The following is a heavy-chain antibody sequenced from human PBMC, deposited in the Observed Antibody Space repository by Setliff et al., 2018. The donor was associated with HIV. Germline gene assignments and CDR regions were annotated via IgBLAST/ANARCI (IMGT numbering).Heavy chain of an antibody. CDR3: AREGSYNFWSDTHTTYPPYYFDY. CDR1: GFPFSSSN. J-gene: IGHJ4*02. V-gene: IGHV3-21*03. Sequence: LRLSCAASGFPFSSSNMNWVRQAPGKGLEWVSSISSTSSSIYYADSLKGRFTISRDNAKNSLYLQVNSLRVEDTAVYYCAREGSYNFWSDTHTTYPPYYFDYWGQGTLVTVSS. CDR2: ISSTSSSI. D-gene: IGHD3-3*01.